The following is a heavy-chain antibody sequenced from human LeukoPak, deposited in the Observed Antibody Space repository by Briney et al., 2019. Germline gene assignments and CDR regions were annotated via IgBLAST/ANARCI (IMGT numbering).Heavy chain of an antibody. CDR3: ERDSIGGYDILTGYVPAPNWFDP. CDR1: GGTFSSYA. D-gene: IGHD3-9*01. Sequence: SVKVSCKASGGTFSSYAISWVRQAPGQGLEWMGGIIPIFGTADYAQKFQGRVTITADKSMSTAYRELSSLRSEDTAVYYCERDSIGGYDILTGYVPAPNWFDPWGQGTLVTVSS. CDR2: IIPIFGTA. J-gene: IGHJ5*02. V-gene: IGHV1-69*06.